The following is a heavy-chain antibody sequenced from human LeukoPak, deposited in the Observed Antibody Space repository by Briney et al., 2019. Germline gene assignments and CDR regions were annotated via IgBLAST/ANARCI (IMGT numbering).Heavy chain of an antibody. CDR3: ATRHVEYSSSSDPYYFDY. CDR1: GGSISSYY. CDR2: LYYSRST. D-gene: IGHD6-6*01. J-gene: IGHJ4*02. Sequence: SETLSLTCTVSGGSISSYYWTWIRQPPGKGLEWIGSLYYSRSTNYNPSLTSRVTISVDTSKNQFSLKLSSVTAADTAVYYCATRHVEYSSSSDPYYFDYWGQGTLVTVSS. V-gene: IGHV4-59*01.